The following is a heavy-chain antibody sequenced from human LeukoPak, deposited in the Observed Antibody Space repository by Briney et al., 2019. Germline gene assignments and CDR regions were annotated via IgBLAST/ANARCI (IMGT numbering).Heavy chain of an antibody. CDR1: GGSISSYY. CDR3: AGKAVAGPYFDY. J-gene: IGHJ4*02. V-gene: IGHV4-34*01. D-gene: IGHD6-19*01. CDR2: IDHSGGT. Sequence: SETLSLTCTVSGGSISSYYWSWIRQPPGKGLEWIGEIDHSGGTNYNPSLKSRVTISVDTSKNQFSLKLSSVTAADTAVYYCAGKAVAGPYFDYWGQGTLVTVSS.